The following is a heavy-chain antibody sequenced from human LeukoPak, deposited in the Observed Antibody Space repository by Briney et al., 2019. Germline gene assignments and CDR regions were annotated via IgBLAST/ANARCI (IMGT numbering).Heavy chain of an antibody. CDR2: IYTGGST. V-gene: IGHV3-53*01. CDR1: GFTVSSNY. J-gene: IGHJ4*02. Sequence: GGSLRLSCAASGFTVSSNYMSWVRQAPGKGLEWVSVIYTGGSTYYADPVKGRFTISRDNSKNTLYLQMNSLRADDTAVYYCARDIGGGNSYGTRFDYWGQGSLVTVSS. CDR3: ARDIGGGNSYGTRFDY. D-gene: IGHD5-18*01.